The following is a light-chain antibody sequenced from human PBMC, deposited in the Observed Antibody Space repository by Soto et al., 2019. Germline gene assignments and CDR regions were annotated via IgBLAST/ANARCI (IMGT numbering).Light chain of an antibody. CDR2: FGS. Sequence: DIVMTQSPLSLPVTPGEPSSISFSASESLLHSNGYNYLDWYLRKPGQSPQLLIYFGSNRAPGVPDRFSGSGSGTDFTLKINRVEAEDVGTYYCMQALQSLTFGQGTRLEI. CDR1: ESLLHSNGYNY. V-gene: IGKV2-28*01. CDR3: MQALQSLT. J-gene: IGKJ5*01.